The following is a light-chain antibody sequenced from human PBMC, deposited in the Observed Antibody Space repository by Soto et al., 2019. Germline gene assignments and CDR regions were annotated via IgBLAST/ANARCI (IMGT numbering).Light chain of an antibody. CDR2: AAS. CDR3: HQSYSSPRA. CDR1: QSVSYY. Sequence: DLQMTQSPSSLSASVGDRVTITCRTSQSVSYYLSWYQQKPGKAPKLLIYAASSLQSGVPPRFSGSGSGTDFTLTISSLQPDDSATYYCHQSYSSPRAFGQGTKVEIK. J-gene: IGKJ1*01. V-gene: IGKV1-39*01.